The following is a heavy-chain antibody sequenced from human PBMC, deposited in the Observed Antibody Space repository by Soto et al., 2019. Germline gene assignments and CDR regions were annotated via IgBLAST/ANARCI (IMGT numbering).Heavy chain of an antibody. CDR1: GFTFSSYS. CDR3: TRDLYGERYFDY. J-gene: IGHJ4*02. Sequence: EVQLLEFGGGLVQPGGSLRLSCAASGFTFSSYSMNWVRQAPGKGLEWVSYISTGSTYIYYADSVQGRFTISRDNAKNSMYLEMSSLRAEDTAVYYCTRDLYGERYFDYWGQGTLVTVSS. D-gene: IGHD4-17*01. V-gene: IGHV3-21*01. CDR2: ISTGSTYI.